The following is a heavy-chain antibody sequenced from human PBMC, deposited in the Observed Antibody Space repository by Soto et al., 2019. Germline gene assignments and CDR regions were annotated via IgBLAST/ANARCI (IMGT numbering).Heavy chain of an antibody. J-gene: IGHJ4*02. D-gene: IGHD3-22*01. Sequence: GGSLRLSCAVSESIFRGYGMHWVRQAPGKGLEWVAIIRFDGSNIHYADYVMGRFTISRDNSKNMLYLEMNNLRVEDTAVYYCASDVVGVTTYRGLLSFCGQGNLVPVSS. V-gene: IGHV3-33*01. CDR1: ESIFRGYG. CDR3: ASDVVGVTTYRGLLSF. CDR2: IRFDGSNI.